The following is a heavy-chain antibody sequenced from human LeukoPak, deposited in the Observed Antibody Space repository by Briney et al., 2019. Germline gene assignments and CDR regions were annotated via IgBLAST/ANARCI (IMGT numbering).Heavy chain of an antibody. CDR1: GFTFSSYA. CDR3: ARQGGYCSSTSCYRVNYYYGMDV. J-gene: IGHJ6*04. V-gene: IGHV3-23*01. Sequence: GGSLRLSCAASGFTFSSYAMSWVRQAPGKGLEWVSAISGSGGSTYYADSVKGRFTISRDNSKNTLYLQMNSLRAEDTAVYYCARQGGYCSSTSCYRVNYYYGMDVWGKGTTVTVSS. CDR2: ISGSGGST. D-gene: IGHD2-2*02.